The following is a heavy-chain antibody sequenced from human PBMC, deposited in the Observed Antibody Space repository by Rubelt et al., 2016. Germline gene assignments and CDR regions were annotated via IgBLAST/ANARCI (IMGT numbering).Heavy chain of an antibody. CDR2: ISSSSSTI. CDR1: GFTFSSYA. CDR3: AKGHSNLDY. J-gene: IGHJ4*02. V-gene: IGHV3-48*01. D-gene: IGHD6-13*01. Sequence: VQLVESGGGVVQPGRSLRLSCAASGFTFSSYAMHWVRQAPGKGLEWVSYISSSSSTIYYADSVRGRFTISRDNSRNTLYLQMNSLRAEDTAVYYCAKGHSNLDYWGQGTLVTVSS.